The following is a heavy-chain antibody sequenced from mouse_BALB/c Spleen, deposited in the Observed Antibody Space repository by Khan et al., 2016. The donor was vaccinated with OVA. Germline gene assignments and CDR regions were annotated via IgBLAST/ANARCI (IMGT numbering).Heavy chain of an antibody. CDR2: ISSVAYSI. Sequence: EVALVESGGGLVQPGGSRKLSCAASGFTFIDYGMAWVRQTPGKGPEWIAFISSVAYSIYYADTVTGRFTISRENAKNTLYLEMSSLRSDDTAMYYCVRGGFAYWGQGTLVTVSA. CDR3: VRGGFAY. CDR1: GFTFIDYG. J-gene: IGHJ3*01. V-gene: IGHV5-15*02.